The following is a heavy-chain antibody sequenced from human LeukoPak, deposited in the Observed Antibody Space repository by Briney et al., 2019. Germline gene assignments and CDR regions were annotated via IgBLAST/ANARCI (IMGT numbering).Heavy chain of an antibody. Sequence: GRSLRLSCAASGFTFSSYAMHWVRQAPGKGLEWVAVISYDGSNKYYADSVKGRFTISRDNSKNTLYLQMNSLRAEDTAVYYCARDKVEIDYWGQGTLVTASS. J-gene: IGHJ4*02. V-gene: IGHV3-30*04. CDR2: ISYDGSNK. CDR1: GFTFSSYA. D-gene: IGHD5-24*01. CDR3: ARDKVEIDY.